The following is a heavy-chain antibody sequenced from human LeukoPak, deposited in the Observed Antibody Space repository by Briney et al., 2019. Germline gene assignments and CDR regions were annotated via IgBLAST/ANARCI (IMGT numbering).Heavy chain of an antibody. J-gene: IGHJ4*02. CDR1: GFTVSSNY. V-gene: IGHV3-66*01. Sequence: GGSLRLSCAASGFTVSSNYMSWVRQAPGKGLGWVSVIYSGGSTYYADSVKGRFTISRDNSKNTLYLQMNSLRAEDTAVYYCAILHPYSDILTGSYFDYWGQGTLVTVSS. CDR3: AILHPYSDILTGSYFDY. CDR2: IYSGGST. D-gene: IGHD3-9*01.